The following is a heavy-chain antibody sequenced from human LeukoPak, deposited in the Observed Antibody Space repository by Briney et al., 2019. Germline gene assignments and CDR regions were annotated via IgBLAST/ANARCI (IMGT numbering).Heavy chain of an antibody. J-gene: IGHJ5*02. CDR2: IYPGGST. Sequence: SETLSLTCAVYGGSFSGYYWSWIRQPAGKGLEWIGHIYPGGSTNYNPSLKSRVTMSVDTSKNQFSQKLSSVTAADTAVYYCARDLHYYDSSGYNWFDPWGQGTLVTVSS. D-gene: IGHD3-22*01. CDR1: GGSFSGYY. V-gene: IGHV4-4*07. CDR3: ARDLHYYDSSGYNWFDP.